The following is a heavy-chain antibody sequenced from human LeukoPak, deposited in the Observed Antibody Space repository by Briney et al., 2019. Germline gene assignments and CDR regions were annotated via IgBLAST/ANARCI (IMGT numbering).Heavy chain of an antibody. CDR1: GYTFTSYD. V-gene: IGHV1-8*01. CDR2: MNPNSGNT. CDR3: ARGRVVRGVIRWFDP. D-gene: IGHD3-10*01. Sequence: ASVKVSCKASGYTFTSYDINWVRQATGQGLEWIGWMNPNSGNTGYAQKFQGRVTMTRNTSISTAYMELSSLRSEDTAVYYCARGRVVRGVIRWFDPWGQGTLVTVSS. J-gene: IGHJ5*02.